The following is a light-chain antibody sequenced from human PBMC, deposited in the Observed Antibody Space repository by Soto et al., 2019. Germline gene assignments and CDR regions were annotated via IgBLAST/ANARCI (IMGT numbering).Light chain of an antibody. CDR1: TGVVTSTHY. Sequence: QSVVTQEPSLTVSPGGTVTLTCSSSTGVVTSTHYPYWFQQKPGQAPRTLIYDTSNKHSWTPARFSGSLLGGKAALTLSCARPEDEADYHCLLVYGGAWVFGGGTKLTVL. V-gene: IGLV7-46*01. CDR2: DTS. CDR3: LLVYGGAWV. J-gene: IGLJ3*02.